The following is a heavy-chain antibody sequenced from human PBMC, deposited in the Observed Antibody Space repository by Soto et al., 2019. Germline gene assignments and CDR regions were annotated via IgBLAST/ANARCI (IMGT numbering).Heavy chain of an antibody. Sequence: SETLSLTCTVSGVSVNSGNYYWSWIRQTPGKGLEWIGYIYQSGSTRYNPSLKSRVTISLDTSKNQFSLKMSSVTAADTAVYYCASGTIYHPYVMDFWGQGKTVTVSS. J-gene: IGHJ6*02. CDR3: ASGTIYHPYVMDF. CDR1: GVSVNSGNYY. V-gene: IGHV4-61*01. D-gene: IGHD2-2*01. CDR2: IYQSGST.